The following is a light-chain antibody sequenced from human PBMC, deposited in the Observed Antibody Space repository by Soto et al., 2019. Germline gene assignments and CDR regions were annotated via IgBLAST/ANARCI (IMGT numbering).Light chain of an antibody. J-gene: IGLJ1*01. Sequence: QSVLTQQPSVSGAPGQSVTISCTGSSSNIGAGYDVHWYQHIPGTAPKLLIYGNNNRPLGVPDRFSGSKSVTSASLAITGLQAEDEADYYCQSYESRPSGYVFGTGTKLTVL. V-gene: IGLV1-40*01. CDR1: SSNIGAGYD. CDR2: GNN. CDR3: QSYESRPSGYV.